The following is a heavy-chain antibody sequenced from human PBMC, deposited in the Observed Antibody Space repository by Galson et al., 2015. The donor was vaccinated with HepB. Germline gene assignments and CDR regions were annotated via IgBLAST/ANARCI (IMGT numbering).Heavy chain of an antibody. CDR1: GYSLTELP. V-gene: IGHV1-24*01. CDR2: LDPEDGET. D-gene: IGHD1/OR15-1a*01. J-gene: IGHJ4*02. CDR3: ATDLGWEQRF. Sequence: SVKVSCKVDGYSLTELPMHWVRQAPGTGLEWMGGLDPEDGETIYAQKLQGRITLTEDTSTDTAYMELSSLRSEDTAVYYCATDLGWEQRFWGQGTLVTVSS.